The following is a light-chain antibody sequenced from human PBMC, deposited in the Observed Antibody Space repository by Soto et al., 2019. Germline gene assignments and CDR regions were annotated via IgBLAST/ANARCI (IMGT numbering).Light chain of an antibody. CDR3: QHYGSSPREVT. J-gene: IGKJ2*01. Sequence: EIVLTQSADTLSLSPGERATLSCRASQSVSSSHLAWYQQRLGQAPRLLIYRASSRATGIPDRFRGSGSGTDFTLTISRLEPEDSAVYYCQHYGSSPREVTFGQGTKLEI. CDR1: QSVSSSH. CDR2: RAS. V-gene: IGKV3-20*01.